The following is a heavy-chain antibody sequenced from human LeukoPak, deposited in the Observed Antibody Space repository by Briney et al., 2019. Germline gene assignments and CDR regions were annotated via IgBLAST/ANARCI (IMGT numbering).Heavy chain of an antibody. V-gene: IGHV4-34*01. Sequence: PSETLSLTCAVYGGSFSGYYWSWIRQPPGKGLEWIGEINHSGSTIYNPSLKSRVTISVDTSKNQFSLKLSSVTAADTAVYYCARIEILGSSSRSPVTWGQGTLVTVSS. CDR3: ARIEILGSSSRSPVT. CDR1: GGSFSGYY. J-gene: IGHJ4*02. CDR2: INHSGST. D-gene: IGHD6-13*01.